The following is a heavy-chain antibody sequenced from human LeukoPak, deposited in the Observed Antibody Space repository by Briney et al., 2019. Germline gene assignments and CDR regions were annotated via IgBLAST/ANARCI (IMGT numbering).Heavy chain of an antibody. CDR1: GYTFTGYY. CDR3: ARGLADYGSGSYPIDY. CDR2: INPNSGGT. D-gene: IGHD3-10*01. V-gene: IGHV1-2*02. J-gene: IGHJ4*02. Sequence: GASVKVSCKASGYTFTGYYMHWVRQAPGQGLEWMGWINPNSGGTNYAQKFQGRVTMTRDTSISTAYMELNRLRSDDTAVYYCARGLADYGSGSYPIDYWGQGTLVTVSS.